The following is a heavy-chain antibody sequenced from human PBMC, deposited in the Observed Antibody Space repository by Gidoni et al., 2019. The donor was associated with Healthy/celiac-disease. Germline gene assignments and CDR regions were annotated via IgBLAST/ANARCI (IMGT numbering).Heavy chain of an antibody. CDR1: GGSLSGYY. CDR3: ASRYYYGSGSSNWFDP. CDR2: INHSGST. D-gene: IGHD3-10*01. J-gene: IGHJ5*02. V-gene: IGHV4-34*01. Sequence: QVQLQQWGAGLLKPSETLSLTCAVYGGSLSGYYWNWIRQPPGKGLEWIGEINHSGSTNYHPSLKSRVTISVDTSKNQFSLKLSSVTAADTAVYYCASRYYYGSGSSNWFDPWGQGTLVTVSS.